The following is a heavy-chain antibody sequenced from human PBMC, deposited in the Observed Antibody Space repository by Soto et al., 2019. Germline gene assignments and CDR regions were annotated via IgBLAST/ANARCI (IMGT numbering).Heavy chain of an antibody. CDR3: AHRHRGVGLLSSWSLFDY. J-gene: IGHJ4*02. D-gene: IGHD6-13*01. CDR2: IYWDDDK. Sequence: QITLKESGPTLVKPTQTLTLTCTFSGFSLSTSGVGVGWIRQPPGKALEWLALIYWDDDKRYSPSLKSRLTITKDTAKTQVVLTMTNMDPVDTATYYCAHRHRGVGLLSSWSLFDYWGQGTLVTVSS. V-gene: IGHV2-5*02. CDR1: GFSLSTSGVG.